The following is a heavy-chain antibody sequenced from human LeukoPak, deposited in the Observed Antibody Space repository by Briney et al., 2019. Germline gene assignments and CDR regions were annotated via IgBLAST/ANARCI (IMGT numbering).Heavy chain of an antibody. Sequence: GGSLRLSCAASGFSLSSYAMSWVRQAPGKGLEWVSATSSSDSGTYYADSVRGRFTISRDNSKNTLYLHMKSLRAEDTAVYYCAELGITMIGGVWGKGTTVTISS. CDR3: AELGITMIGGV. CDR2: TSSSDSGT. V-gene: IGHV3-23*01. J-gene: IGHJ6*04. CDR1: GFSLSSYA. D-gene: IGHD3-10*02.